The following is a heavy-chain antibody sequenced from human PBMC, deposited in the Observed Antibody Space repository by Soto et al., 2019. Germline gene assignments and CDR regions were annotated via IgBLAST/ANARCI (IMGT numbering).Heavy chain of an antibody. D-gene: IGHD3-22*01. J-gene: IGHJ4*02. CDR1: GFTFSNYA. V-gene: IGHV3-30-3*01. Sequence: QVQLVESGGGVVQPERSLRLSCAASGFTFSNYAMHWVRQARGTGLECVAVISNYGSNPYYADSVKGRFTISRDNSKNTLYLQMNSLRPEDTAVYYCARTGYDSSGYFVEYYFDYWGQGTLVTVSS. CDR2: ISNYGSNP. CDR3: ARTGYDSSGYFVEYYFDY.